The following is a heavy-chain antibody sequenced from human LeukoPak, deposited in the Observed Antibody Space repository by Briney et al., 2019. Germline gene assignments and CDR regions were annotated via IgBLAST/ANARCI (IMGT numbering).Heavy chain of an antibody. V-gene: IGHV3-72*01. CDR3: ARVRYCSSTSCRGAFDI. Sequence: GGSLRLSCTASGFTFSDHYMDWVRQAPGKGLEWVGRTRNKANSYTTEYAASVKGRFTILRDDSKNSLYLQMNSLKTEDTAVYCCARVRYCSSTSCRGAFDIWGQGTMVTVSS. J-gene: IGHJ3*02. CDR1: GFTFSDHY. D-gene: IGHD2-2*01. CDR2: TRNKANSYTT.